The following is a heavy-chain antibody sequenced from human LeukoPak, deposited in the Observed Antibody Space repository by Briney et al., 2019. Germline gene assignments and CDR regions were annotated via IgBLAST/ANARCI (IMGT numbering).Heavy chain of an antibody. CDR3: ATESKWLPTY. D-gene: IGHD5-12*01. CDR1: GYTFSDYA. V-gene: IGHV3-23*01. Sequence: GGSLRLSCVGSGYTFSDYAMGWVRQAPGKGLEWVSDISGVADSTHYADSVKGRFTISRDNSKNTLYLQMNSLRAEDTAVYYCATESKWLPTYWGQGTLVTVSS. J-gene: IGHJ4*02. CDR2: ISGVADST.